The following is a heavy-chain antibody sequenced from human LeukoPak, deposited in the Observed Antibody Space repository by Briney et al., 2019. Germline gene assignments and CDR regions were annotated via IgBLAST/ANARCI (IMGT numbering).Heavy chain of an antibody. CDR2: ISGSGGST. J-gene: IGHJ4*02. CDR3: AKENYDSTYYFDY. V-gene: IGHV3-23*01. CDR1: GFTFRCYW. D-gene: IGHD3-22*01. Sequence: GGSRTLASAASGFTFRCYWMDWVRQAPGKGLVWVSAISGSGGSTYDADSVKGRLTISRDNSKNTLYLQMNSLRAEDTAVYYCAKENYDSTYYFDYWGQGALVTVSS.